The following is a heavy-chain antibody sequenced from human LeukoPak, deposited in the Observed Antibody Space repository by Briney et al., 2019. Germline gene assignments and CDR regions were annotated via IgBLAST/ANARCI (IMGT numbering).Heavy chain of an antibody. Sequence: GGSLRLSCVASGFTFSSYWMHWVRQAPGKGLVWVSRIKGDGSSTSYADSVKGRFTISRDNAKNTLYLQMNSLRAEDTAVYYCAIKGGYSSSSLQGTYAFGYWGQGTLVTVSS. CDR1: GFTFSSYW. J-gene: IGHJ4*02. CDR3: AIKGGYSSSSLQGTYAFGY. V-gene: IGHV3-74*01. CDR2: IKGDGSST. D-gene: IGHD6-6*01.